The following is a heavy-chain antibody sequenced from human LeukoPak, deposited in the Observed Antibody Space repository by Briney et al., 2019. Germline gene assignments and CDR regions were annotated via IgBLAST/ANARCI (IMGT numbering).Heavy chain of an antibody. V-gene: IGHV4-34*01. CDR2: INHSGST. CDR1: GGSFSGYY. CDR3: ASYCSSTSCYPANWFDP. J-gene: IGHJ5*02. D-gene: IGHD2-2*01. Sequence: SETLSLTCAVYGGSFSGYYWIWIRQPPGKGLEWIGEINHSGSTNYNPSLKSRVTISVDTSKNQFSLKLSSVTAADTAVYYCASYCSSTSCYPANWFDPWGQGTLVTVSS.